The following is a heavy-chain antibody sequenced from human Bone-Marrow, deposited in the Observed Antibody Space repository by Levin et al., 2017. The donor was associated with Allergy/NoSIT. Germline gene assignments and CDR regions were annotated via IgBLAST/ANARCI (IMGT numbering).Heavy chain of an antibody. CDR1: GFTFSSYS. J-gene: IGHJ6*02. V-gene: IGHV3-21*01. CDR2: ISSSSSYI. D-gene: IGHD3-3*01. CDR3: ARIFGVVPPYYYYYGMDV. Sequence: PGGSLRLSCAASGFTFSSYSMNWVRQAPGKGLEWVSSISSSSSYIYYADSVKGRFTISRDNAKNSLYLQMNSLRAEDTAVYYCARIFGVVPPYYYYYGMDVWGQGTTVTVSS.